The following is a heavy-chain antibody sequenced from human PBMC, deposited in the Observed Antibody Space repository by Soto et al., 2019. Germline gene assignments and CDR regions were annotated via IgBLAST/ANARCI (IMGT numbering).Heavy chain of an antibody. V-gene: IGHV1-3*01. CDR2: INAGNGNT. Sequence: QVQLVQSGAEVKKPGASVKVSCKASGYTFTSYAMHWVRQAPGQRLEWMGWINAGNGNTKYSQKFQGRVTITRDTSASTAYMEQSSLRSEDMAVYYCARAQGGYSGSYRFDYWGQGTLVTVSS. D-gene: IGHD1-26*01. J-gene: IGHJ4*02. CDR3: ARAQGGYSGSYRFDY. CDR1: GYTFTSYA.